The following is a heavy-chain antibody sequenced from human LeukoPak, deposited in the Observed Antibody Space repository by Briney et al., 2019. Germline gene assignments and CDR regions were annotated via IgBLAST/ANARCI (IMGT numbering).Heavy chain of an antibody. Sequence: SETLSLTCTVSGGSISSSSSYWGWIRQPPGKGLEWIGNIYYSGSTHYNPSLKSRVTMSVDTSKNQFSLKLSSVTAADTAVYYCAREGYVDTAMVYYYYYYMDVWGKGTTVTVSS. CDR3: AREGYVDTAMVYYYYYYMDV. CDR1: GGSISSSSSY. J-gene: IGHJ6*03. D-gene: IGHD5-18*01. V-gene: IGHV4-39*07. CDR2: IYYSGST.